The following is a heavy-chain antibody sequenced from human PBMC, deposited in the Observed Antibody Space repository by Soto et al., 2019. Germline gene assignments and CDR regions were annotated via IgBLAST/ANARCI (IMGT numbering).Heavy chain of an antibody. CDR3: ARSDILTGYSGGPNYYYGMDV. CDR2: INAGNGNT. J-gene: IGHJ6*02. CDR1: GYTFTSDA. D-gene: IGHD3-9*01. V-gene: IGHV1-3*01. Sequence: ASVKVSCKASGYTFTSDAMDWVRQAPGQRLEWMGWINAGNGNTKYSQKFQGRVTITRDTSASTAYMELNSLRSEDTAVYYCARSDILTGYSGGPNYYYGMDVWGQGTTVTVSS.